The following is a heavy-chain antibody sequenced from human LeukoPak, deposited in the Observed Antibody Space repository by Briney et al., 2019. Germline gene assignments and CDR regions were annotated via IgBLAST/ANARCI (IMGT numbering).Heavy chain of an antibody. CDR3: AGANYNWNYFDY. J-gene: IGHJ4*02. D-gene: IGHD1-20*01. V-gene: IGHV3-23*01. CDR2: ISASGDST. CDR1: GFTFSSYA. Sequence: PGGSLRLSCAASGFTFSSYAMSWVRQAPGKGLEWVSTISASGDSTYYADSVKGRFTISRDNSKNTLYLQMNSLRAEDTAVYYCAGANYNWNYFDYWGQGTLVTVSS.